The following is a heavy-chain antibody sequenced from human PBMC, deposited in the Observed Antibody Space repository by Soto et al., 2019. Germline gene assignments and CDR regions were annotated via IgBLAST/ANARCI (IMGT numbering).Heavy chain of an antibody. Sequence: ASVKVSCKASGYPFTGYYMHWVRQAPGQGLEWMGWINPNSGGTNYAQKFQGWVTMTRDTSISTAYMELSRLRSDDTAVYYCARAVESSGYPPPFDYWGQGTLVTVSS. J-gene: IGHJ4*02. CDR1: GYPFTGYY. CDR3: ARAVESSGYPPPFDY. D-gene: IGHD3-22*01. CDR2: INPNSGGT. V-gene: IGHV1-2*04.